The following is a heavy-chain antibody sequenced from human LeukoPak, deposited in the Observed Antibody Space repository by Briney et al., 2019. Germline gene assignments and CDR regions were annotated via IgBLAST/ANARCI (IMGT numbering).Heavy chain of an antibody. D-gene: IGHD6-13*01. CDR3: ARSGDIAAAGTIPFDY. CDR2: INPNSGGT. V-gene: IGHV1-2*02. J-gene: IGHJ4*02. CDR1: GYTFTGYY. Sequence: ASVKVSCKASGYTFTGYYMHWVRQAPGQGLEWMGWINPNSGGTNYAQKFQGRVTMTRDTSISTAYMELSRLRSDDTAVYYCARSGDIAAAGTIPFDYWGQGTLVTVSS.